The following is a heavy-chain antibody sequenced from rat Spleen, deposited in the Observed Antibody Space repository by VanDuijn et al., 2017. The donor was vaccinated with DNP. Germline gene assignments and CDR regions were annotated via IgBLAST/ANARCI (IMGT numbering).Heavy chain of an antibody. V-gene: IGHV3-3*01. J-gene: IGHJ2*01. Sequence: EVQLQESGPGLVKPSQSLSLTCSVTGYSITSNHKWTWIRKFPGNELEWMGYIDSAGTTKYNPSLKSRISITRDTSKNQFFLQVNSITSEDTATYYCARSTDCGCNWDYWGQGVMVPVSS. CDR3: ARSTDCGCNWDY. D-gene: IGHD1-9*01. CDR2: IDSAGTT. CDR1: GYSITSNHK.